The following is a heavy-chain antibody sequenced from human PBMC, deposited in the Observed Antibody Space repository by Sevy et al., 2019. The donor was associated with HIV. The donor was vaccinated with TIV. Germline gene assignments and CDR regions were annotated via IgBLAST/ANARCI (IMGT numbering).Heavy chain of an antibody. Sequence: GGSLRLSCTASGLSFSDYYMSWIRQAPGKGLEWISYISTSSGFTDYEDSVKGRFTISRDNAKNSLYLQMNSLRAEDTAVYFCARVRYNYGQKYFDYWGQGTLVTVSS. J-gene: IGHJ4*02. CDR3: ARVRYNYGQKYFDY. D-gene: IGHD5-18*01. CDR1: GLSFSDYY. V-gene: IGHV3-11*06. CDR2: ISTSSGFT.